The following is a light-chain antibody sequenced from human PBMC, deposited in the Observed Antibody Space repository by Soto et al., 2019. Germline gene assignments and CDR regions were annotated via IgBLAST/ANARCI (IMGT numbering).Light chain of an antibody. CDR1: QSIGDW. CDR3: QQYSSDPWT. CDR2: QAS. V-gene: IGKV1-5*03. J-gene: IGKJ1*01. Sequence: DIRMTQSPSTLSASVGDRVTITCGASQSIGDWLAWFQQKPGKAPNLLIYQASSLESGVPSRLRGTEYGTELTITISSMQPDDSETYYCQQYSSDPWTFGHGTQVDIK.